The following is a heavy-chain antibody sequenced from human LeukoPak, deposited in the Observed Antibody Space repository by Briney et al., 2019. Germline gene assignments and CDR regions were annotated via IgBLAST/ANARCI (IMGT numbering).Heavy chain of an antibody. CDR1: GFTFSSYA. CDR3: ARLSSYDILTGYFDY. Sequence: PGASLRLSCAASGFTFSSYAMSWVRQAPGKGLEWVSAISGSGGSTYYADSVKGRFTISRDNSKNTLYLQMNSLRAEDTAVYYCARLSSYDILTGYFDYWGQGTLVTVSS. D-gene: IGHD3-9*01. CDR2: ISGSGGST. J-gene: IGHJ4*02. V-gene: IGHV3-23*01.